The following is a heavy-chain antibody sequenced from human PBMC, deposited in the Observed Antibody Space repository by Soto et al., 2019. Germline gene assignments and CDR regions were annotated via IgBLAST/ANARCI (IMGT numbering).Heavy chain of an antibody. CDR1: GGSISSGDYY. CDR3: ARETYYYDSSGYYYIYYFDY. J-gene: IGHJ4*02. D-gene: IGHD3-22*01. CDR2: IYYSGST. V-gene: IGHV4-30-4*01. Sequence: SETLSLTCTVSGGSISSGDYYWSWIRQPPGKGLEWIGYIYYSGSTYYNPSLKSRVTISVDTSKNQFSLKLGSVTAADTAVYYCARETYYYDSSGYYYIYYFDYWGQGTLVTVS.